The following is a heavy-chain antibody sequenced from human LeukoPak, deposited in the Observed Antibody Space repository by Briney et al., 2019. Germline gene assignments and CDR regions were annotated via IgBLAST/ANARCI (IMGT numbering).Heavy chain of an antibody. V-gene: IGHV3-23*01. Sequence: PGGSLRLSCAASDFSFITYAMSWVRQAPGKGLEWVSTISGVGDATYYADSVKGRFTISRDNSKNTLDLQMNSLRAEDTAVYYCARDGDGDYLDYWGQGTLVTVSS. CDR2: ISGVGDAT. D-gene: IGHD4-17*01. CDR1: DFSFITYA. J-gene: IGHJ4*02. CDR3: ARDGDGDYLDY.